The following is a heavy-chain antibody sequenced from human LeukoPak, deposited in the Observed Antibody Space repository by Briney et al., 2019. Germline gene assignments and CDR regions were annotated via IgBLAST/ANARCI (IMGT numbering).Heavy chain of an antibody. V-gene: IGHV3-23*01. Sequence: GGSLRLSCAASGFTFSNHGMNWVRQAPGKGLEWVSGISPSGDITYYADSVKGRLTISRDNSKNTLYLQMNSLRAEDTAVYYCTKDAGLWFGEQNDYWGQGTLVTVSS. CDR2: ISPSGDIT. J-gene: IGHJ4*02. CDR3: TKDAGLWFGEQNDY. CDR1: GFTFSNHG. D-gene: IGHD3-10*01.